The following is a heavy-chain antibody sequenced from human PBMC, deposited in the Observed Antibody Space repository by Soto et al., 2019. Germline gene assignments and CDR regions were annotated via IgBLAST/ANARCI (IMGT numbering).Heavy chain of an antibody. J-gene: IGHJ4*02. D-gene: IGHD2-2*01. Sequence: EVQLVESGGGLVQPGRSLRLSCAASGFTFDDYAMHWVRQAPGKGLEWVSGISWNSGSIGYADSVKGRFTISRDNAKNSLYLQMNRLRAEDTALYYCAKGGQLLTGGGGYWGQGTLVTVSS. CDR2: ISWNSGSI. V-gene: IGHV3-9*01. CDR3: AKGGQLLTGGGGY. CDR1: GFTFDDYA.